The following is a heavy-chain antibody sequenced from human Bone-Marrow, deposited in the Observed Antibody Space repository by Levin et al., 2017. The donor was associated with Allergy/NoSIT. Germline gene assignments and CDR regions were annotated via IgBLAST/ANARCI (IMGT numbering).Heavy chain of an antibody. Sequence: GGSLRLSCKGSGYTFTSYWIGWVRQMPGKGLEWMGIIYPEDSTIKYSPSFEGRVVFSADRSINTAYLQWHRLRTSDTGTYFCARPSATGDGSDFDYWGQGTQVLVS. CDR2: IYPEDSTI. CDR3: ARPSATGDGSDFDY. D-gene: IGHD1-1*01. V-gene: IGHV5-51*01. CDR1: GYTFTSYW. J-gene: IGHJ4*02.